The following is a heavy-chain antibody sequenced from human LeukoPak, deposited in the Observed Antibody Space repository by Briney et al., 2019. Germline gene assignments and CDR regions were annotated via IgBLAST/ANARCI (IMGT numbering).Heavy chain of an antibody. J-gene: IGHJ4*02. CDR1: GFTFTSYG. CDR2: ISAYNGNT. D-gene: IGHD2-2*01. V-gene: IGHV1-18*01. Sequence: ASVKVSCKASGFTFTSYGISWVRQAPGQGLEWMGWISAYNGNTNYAQKLQGRVTMTTDTSTSTAYMELRSLRSDDSAVYYCATQYCSSTSCYPYWVDYWGQGTLVTVSS. CDR3: ATQYCSSTSCYPYWVDY.